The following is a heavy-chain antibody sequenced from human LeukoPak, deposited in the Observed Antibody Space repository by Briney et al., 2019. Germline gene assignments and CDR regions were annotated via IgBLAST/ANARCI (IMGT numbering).Heavy chain of an antibody. Sequence: GGSLRLSCAASGFTFDDYAMHWVRQAPGKGLEWVSGISWNSGSIGYADSVKGRFTISRDNAKNSLYLQMNSLRAEDTALYYCAKDKGATRYSRAFDIWGQGTMVTVSS. D-gene: IGHD1-26*01. V-gene: IGHV3-9*01. CDR3: AKDKGATRYSRAFDI. CDR2: ISWNSGSI. CDR1: GFTFDDYA. J-gene: IGHJ3*02.